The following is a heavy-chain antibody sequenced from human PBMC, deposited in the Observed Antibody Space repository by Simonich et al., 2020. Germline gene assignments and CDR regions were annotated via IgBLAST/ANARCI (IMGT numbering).Heavy chain of an antibody. V-gene: IGHV4-39*01. CDR2: IYYSGGT. J-gene: IGHJ3*02. Sequence: QLQLQESGPGLVKPSETLSLTCTVSGGSISSSSYYWGWMRQPPGKGLGWIGSIYYSGGTYYNPSLKSRVTISVDTSKNQFSLKLSSVTAADTAVYYCARHAGFAFDIWGQGTMVTVSS. D-gene: IGHD6-13*01. CDR1: GGSISSSSYY. CDR3: ARHAGFAFDI.